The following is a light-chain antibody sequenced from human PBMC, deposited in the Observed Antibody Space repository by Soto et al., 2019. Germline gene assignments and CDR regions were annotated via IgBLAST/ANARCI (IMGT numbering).Light chain of an antibody. V-gene: IGKV3-20*01. CDR2: GAS. Sequence: GLTHSPGTLSFSPGDRATLSCRASQSIGSAVAWYHQRSGQAPRLLISGASTRATGGPARVSASGSGTDFTLTISRLEPEDFAVFYCQQYGSSAWTFGQGTKVDIK. CDR1: QSIGSA. CDR3: QQYGSSAWT. J-gene: IGKJ1*01.